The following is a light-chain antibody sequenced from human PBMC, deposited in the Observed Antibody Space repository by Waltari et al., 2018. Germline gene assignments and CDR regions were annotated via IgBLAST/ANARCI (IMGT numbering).Light chain of an antibody. CDR3: QTGGHGTWV. Sequence: QLVLTQSPSASASLGASLQRTCTLTRGRSGTIMARLPQQPERGPRYLMKVNSDGTHSKGDDIPDRFSGSSSAAERYLTISSLQSEDEADYYCQTGGHGTWVFGGGTKVTVL. CDR1: RGRSGTI. J-gene: IGLJ3*02. CDR2: VNSDGTH. V-gene: IGLV4-69*01.